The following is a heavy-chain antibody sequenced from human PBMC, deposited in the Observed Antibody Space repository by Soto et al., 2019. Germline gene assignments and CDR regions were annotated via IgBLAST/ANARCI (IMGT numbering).Heavy chain of an antibody. CDR2: IIPIFGTA. Sequence: QVQLVQSGAEVKKPGSSVKVSCKASGGTFSSSAISWVRQAPGQGLEWMGGIIPIFGTAEYAQKFQGRVTITADESTSTDFMEVSSLRSEDTAVYYCASNGESYSSYGMDVWGQGTTVTVSS. J-gene: IGHJ6*02. CDR3: ASNGESYSSYGMDV. D-gene: IGHD2-8*01. CDR1: GGTFSSSA. V-gene: IGHV1-69*12.